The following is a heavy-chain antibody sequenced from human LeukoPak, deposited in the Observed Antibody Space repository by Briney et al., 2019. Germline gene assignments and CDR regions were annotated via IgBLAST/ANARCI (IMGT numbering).Heavy chain of an antibody. Sequence: PGGSLRLSCAASGFTFGNYAMSWVRQAPGKGLEWVSGITGSGATTYYADSVKGRFTISRDNSKNTVYLQMISLGADDTAVYFCAKAPATGEGYYFYYMDVWGKGTTVTVSS. V-gene: IGHV3-23*01. CDR3: AKAPATGEGYYFYYMDV. CDR1: GFTFGNYA. J-gene: IGHJ6*03. CDR2: ITGSGATT. D-gene: IGHD7-27*01.